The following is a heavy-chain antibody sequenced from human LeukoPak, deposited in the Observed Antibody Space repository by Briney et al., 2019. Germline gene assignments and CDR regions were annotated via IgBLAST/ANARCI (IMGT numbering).Heavy chain of an antibody. CDR1: GGSVSSNSAA. J-gene: IGHJ4*02. CDR2: TYYRSKWYN. D-gene: IGHD2-15*01. CDR3: ARGGIGYCSSSSCYFDY. Sequence: SQTLSLTCVISGGSVSSNSAAWNWIRQSPSRGLEWLGRTYYRSKWYNDYAVSVKSRITINVDSSKNHFSLLLNSVTPDDTAVYYCARGGIGYCSSSSCYFDYWGQGILVTVSS. V-gene: IGHV6-1*01.